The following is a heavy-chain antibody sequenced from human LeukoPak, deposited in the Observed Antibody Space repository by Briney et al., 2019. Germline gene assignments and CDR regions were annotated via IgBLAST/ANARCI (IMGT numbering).Heavy chain of an antibody. CDR1: GFTFSSYE. CDR2: ISSSGSTI. Sequence: GSLRLSCAASGFTFSSYEMNWVRQAPGKGLEWVSYISSSGSTIYYADSVKGRFTISRDNAKNSLYLQMNSLRAEDTAVYYCARGARGYGDYLWDYWGQGTLVTVSS. V-gene: IGHV3-48*03. D-gene: IGHD4-17*01. J-gene: IGHJ4*02. CDR3: ARGARGYGDYLWDY.